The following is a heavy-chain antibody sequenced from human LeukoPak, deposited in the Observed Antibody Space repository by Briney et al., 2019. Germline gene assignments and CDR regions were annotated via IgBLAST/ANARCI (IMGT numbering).Heavy chain of an antibody. CDR3: AKRIWFGELLPDY. Sequence: GGSLRLSCAASGFTFSSYAMSWVRRAPGKGLEWVSAISGSGGSTYYADSVKGRFTISRDNSKNTLYLQMNSLRAEDTAVYYCAKRIWFGELLPDYWGQGTLVTVSS. CDR2: ISGSGGST. J-gene: IGHJ4*02. CDR1: GFTFSSYA. D-gene: IGHD3-10*01. V-gene: IGHV3-23*01.